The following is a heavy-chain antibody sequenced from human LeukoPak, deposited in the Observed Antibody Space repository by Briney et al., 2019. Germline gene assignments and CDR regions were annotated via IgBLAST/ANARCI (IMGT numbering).Heavy chain of an antibody. J-gene: IGHJ4*02. CDR3: AGHHPRNTVDF. CDR1: GGSISSYY. Sequence: SETLSLTCTVSGGSISSYYWSWIRQPPGKGLEWIAYISDIGSINYNPSLKSPVTISLNTSKNQFTLKLSPVTTADTAVYSCAGHHPRNTVDFWGQGTLVTVSS. CDR2: ISDIGSI. D-gene: IGHD2/OR15-2a*01. V-gene: IGHV4-59*08.